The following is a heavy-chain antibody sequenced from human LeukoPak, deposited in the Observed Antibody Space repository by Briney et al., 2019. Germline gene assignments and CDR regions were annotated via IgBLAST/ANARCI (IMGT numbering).Heavy chain of an antibody. D-gene: IGHD1-20*01. CDR1: GYTFTGYY. CDR2: ISVYNGNT. CDR3: ARRVTGAQDDY. Sequence: ASVKVSCKASGYTFTGYYMHWVRQAPGQGLEWMGWISVYNGNTNYAQKIQGRATMTTDTSTSTAYMELRSLRSDDTAVYYCARRVTGAQDDYWGQGTLVTVSS. V-gene: IGHV1-18*04. J-gene: IGHJ4*02.